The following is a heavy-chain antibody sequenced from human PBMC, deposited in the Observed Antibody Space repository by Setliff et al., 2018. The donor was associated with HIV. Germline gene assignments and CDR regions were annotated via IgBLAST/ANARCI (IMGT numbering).Heavy chain of an antibody. Sequence: GGSLRLSCVTSEFTFTNAWMSWVRQTPGKGLEWVARVKSEIDGGTKAYTTPVKGRFTISRDDSKSTLFLFMNRLKTEDTGVYYCTTDNYLRSEFAYWGQGTLVTVSS. J-gene: IGHJ4*02. D-gene: IGHD3-3*01. CDR2: VKSEIDGGTK. CDR1: EFTFTNAW. CDR3: TTDNYLRSEFAY. V-gene: IGHV3-15*01.